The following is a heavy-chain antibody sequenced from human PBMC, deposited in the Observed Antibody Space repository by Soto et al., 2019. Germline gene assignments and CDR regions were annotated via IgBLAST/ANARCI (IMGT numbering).Heavy chain of an antibody. CDR1: GFTFSSYW. D-gene: IGHD2-15*01. V-gene: IGHV3-7*01. CDR3: ARYPRPCSGGSCQPSPTSWFDP. J-gene: IGHJ5*02. Sequence: EVQLVESGGGLVQPGGSLRLSCAASGFTFSSYWMSWVRQAPGKGLEWVANIKQDGSEKYYVDSVKGRFTISRDNAKNSLYLQMNSLRAEDTAVYYCARYPRPCSGGSCQPSPTSWFDPWGQGTLVTVSS. CDR2: IKQDGSEK.